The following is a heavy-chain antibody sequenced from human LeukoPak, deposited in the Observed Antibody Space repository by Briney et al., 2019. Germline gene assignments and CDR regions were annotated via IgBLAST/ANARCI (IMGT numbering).Heavy chain of an antibody. Sequence: PSETLSLTCIVSGYSIGSDFYWGWIRQPPGKGLEWIASIYRSGNTYSNSSLKSRVRMSIDTYKNHFSLRLTSVTAADTAVYYCARHSVASPSDAWGPGTLVTVSS. J-gene: IGHJ5*02. V-gene: IGHV4-38-2*02. CDR3: ARHSVASPSDA. D-gene: IGHD2-21*01. CDR1: GYSIGSDFY. CDR2: IYRSGNT.